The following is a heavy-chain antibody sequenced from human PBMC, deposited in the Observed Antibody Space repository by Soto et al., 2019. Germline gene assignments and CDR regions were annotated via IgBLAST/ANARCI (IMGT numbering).Heavy chain of an antibody. Sequence: EVHLLESGGDLVQPGGSLRLSCAAARFTFSTYAMTWVRQAPEKGLEWVSSISSSGGTTSYADSVKGRFTVSRDNSKNILYLQMHSLRAEDTATYYCAKGDSAWNDGLDMWGQGTMVAVSS. CDR2: ISSSGGTT. CDR1: RFTFSTYA. D-gene: IGHD6-19*01. CDR3: AKGDSAWNDGLDM. V-gene: IGHV3-23*01. J-gene: IGHJ3*02.